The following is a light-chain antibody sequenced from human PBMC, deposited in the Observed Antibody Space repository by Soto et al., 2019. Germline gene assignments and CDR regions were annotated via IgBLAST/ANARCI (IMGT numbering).Light chain of an antibody. CDR3: QHLNSFPYS. Sequence: DIQLTQSPSFLSASVGDRVTITCRASQGINNFLAWYQQKPGKAPKLLIYAASTSQSGVPSRFSGSGSGTDFTLTISSLQPEDFASYHCQHLNSFPYSFGQGTKLEIK. V-gene: IGKV1-9*01. CDR1: QGINNF. J-gene: IGKJ2*01. CDR2: AAS.